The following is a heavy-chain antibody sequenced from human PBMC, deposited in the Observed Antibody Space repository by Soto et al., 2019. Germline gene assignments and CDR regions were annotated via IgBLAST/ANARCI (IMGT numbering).Heavy chain of an antibody. CDR1: GYTFTSYG. V-gene: IGHV1-18*01. Sequence: GASVKVSCKASGYTFTSYGISWVRQAPGQGLEWMGWISAYNGNTNYAQKLQGRVTMTTDTSTSTAYMELRSLRSDDTAVYYCAKVDGYGPNNWFDPWGQGTLVTSPQ. J-gene: IGHJ5*02. D-gene: IGHD5-12*01. CDR2: ISAYNGNT. CDR3: AKVDGYGPNNWFDP.